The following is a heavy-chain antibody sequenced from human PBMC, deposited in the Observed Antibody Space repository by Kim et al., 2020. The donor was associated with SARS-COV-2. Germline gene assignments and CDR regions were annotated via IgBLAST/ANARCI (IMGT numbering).Heavy chain of an antibody. CDR2: ISYDGSNK. J-gene: IGHJ4*02. CDR3: ARDPNDFWSGYYRGPTYYDY. D-gene: IGHD3-3*01. V-gene: IGHV3-30*04. Sequence: GGSLRLSCAASGFTFSSYAMHWVRQAPGKGLEWVAVISYDGSNKYYADSVKGRFTISRDNSKNTLYLQMNSLRAEDTAVYYCARDPNDFWSGYYRGPTYYDYWGQGTLVTVSS. CDR1: GFTFSSYA.